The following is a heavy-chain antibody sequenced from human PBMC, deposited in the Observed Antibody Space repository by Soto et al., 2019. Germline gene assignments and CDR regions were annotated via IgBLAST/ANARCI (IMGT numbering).Heavy chain of an antibody. CDR1: GYTFTSYD. Sequence: ASVKVSCKASGYTFTSYDINWVRQATGQGLEWMGWMNPNSGNTGYAQKFQGRVTMTRNTSISTAYMELSSLRSEDTAVYYCARGHVLRFLDWDYYYYMDVWGKGTTVTVSS. CDR2: MNPNSGNT. J-gene: IGHJ6*03. D-gene: IGHD3-3*01. V-gene: IGHV1-8*01. CDR3: ARGHVLRFLDWDYYYYMDV.